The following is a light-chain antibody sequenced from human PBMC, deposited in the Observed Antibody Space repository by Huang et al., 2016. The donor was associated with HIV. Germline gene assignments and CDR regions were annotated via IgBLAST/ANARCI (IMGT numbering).Light chain of an antibody. V-gene: IGKV1-33*01. CDR1: KDISNY. CDR2: YAS. Sequence: DIQMTQSPSSLSASVGDRVTITCQARKDISNYLSWYQHKPGRAPKPLIFYASSLETVVPSRFSGSGSGTYFTLTIASLQPEDVATYYCQHYDDPYTFGQGTKLEIK. CDR3: QHYDDPYT. J-gene: IGKJ2*01.